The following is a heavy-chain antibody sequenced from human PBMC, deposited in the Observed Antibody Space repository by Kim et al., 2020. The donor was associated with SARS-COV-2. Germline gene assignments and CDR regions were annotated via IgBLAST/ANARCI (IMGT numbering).Heavy chain of an antibody. CDR1: GFTFGDYA. V-gene: IGHV3-49*03. CDR2: IRGKPYNGTT. Sequence: GGSLRLSCTASGFTFGDYAINWFRQAPGKGLEWVGFIRGKPYNGTTEYAASVKARFTISRDDSKSVAFLHMNSLKTEDTAVCYCAKAYSRTWYLGPGDPWGQRSLVSVSS. J-gene: IGHJ5*02. D-gene: IGHD6-13*01. CDR3: AKAYSRTWYLGPGDP.